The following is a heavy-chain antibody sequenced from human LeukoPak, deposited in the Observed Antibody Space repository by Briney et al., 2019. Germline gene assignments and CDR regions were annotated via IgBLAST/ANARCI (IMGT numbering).Heavy chain of an antibody. Sequence: GGSLRLSCAASGFTFSSYAMSWVRQAPGKGLEWVSAISGSGGSTYYTDSVKGRFTISRDNSKNTLYLQMNSLRAEDTAVYYCAKELLDYRQWPEAFDIWGQGTMVTVSS. J-gene: IGHJ3*02. V-gene: IGHV3-23*01. CDR3: AKELLDYRQWPEAFDI. D-gene: IGHD6-19*01. CDR1: GFTFSSYA. CDR2: ISGSGGST.